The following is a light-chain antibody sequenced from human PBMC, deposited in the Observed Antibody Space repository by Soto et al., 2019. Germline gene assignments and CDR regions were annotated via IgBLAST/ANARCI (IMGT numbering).Light chain of an antibody. CDR3: QQRSNWPWT. Sequence: EILLTQSPDTLSSSPGERATLSCRVSQSVTTYLAWYQQKPGQAPRLLIYDVSNRATGIPARFSGSGSGTDFTLTISSLEPEDVAIYYCQQRSNWPWTFGQGTKV. CDR1: QSVTTY. V-gene: IGKV3-11*01. CDR2: DVS. J-gene: IGKJ1*01.